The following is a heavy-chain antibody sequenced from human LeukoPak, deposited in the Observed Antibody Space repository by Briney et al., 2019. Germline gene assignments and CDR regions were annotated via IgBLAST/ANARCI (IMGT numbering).Heavy chain of an antibody. V-gene: IGHV5-51*01. CDR2: IYPGDSQT. J-gene: IGHJ3*02. CDR3: GRIRGYDFWSRGAFDI. D-gene: IGHD3-3*01. Sequence: GESLKISCKGSGYSFSTYWTGWVRQMPGKGLEWMGIIYPGDSQTAYSPSFQGQVTISADKSISTAYLQWRSLKASDTAMYYCGRIRGYDFWSRGAFDIWGQGTMVTVSS. CDR1: GYSFSTYW.